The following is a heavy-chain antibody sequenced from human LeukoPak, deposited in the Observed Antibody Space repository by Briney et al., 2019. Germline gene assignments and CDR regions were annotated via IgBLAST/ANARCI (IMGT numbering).Heavy chain of an antibody. V-gene: IGHV3-23*01. CDR1: GFTFSSYA. CDR2: ISGSGGST. CDR3: AKDRLGYCSSTSCYVLASNWFDP. D-gene: IGHD2-2*01. J-gene: IGHJ5*02. Sequence: GGSLRLSXAASGFTFSSYAMSWVRQAPGKGLEWVSAISGSGGSTYYADSVKGRFTISRDNSKNTLYLQMNSLRAEDTAVYYCAKDRLGYCSSTSCYVLASNWFDPWGQGTLVTVSS.